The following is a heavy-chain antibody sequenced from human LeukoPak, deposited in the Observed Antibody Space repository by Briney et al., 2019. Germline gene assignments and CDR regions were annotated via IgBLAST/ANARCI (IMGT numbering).Heavy chain of an antibody. D-gene: IGHD3-22*01. V-gene: IGHV3-30-3*01. Sequence: GGSLRLSCAASGFTFSSYAMHWVRQAPGKGLEWVAAITYDGSNKYYADSVKGRFTISRDNSRNTLYLQMNSLRAEDTAVYYCARVTRYYDSSGPFVYWGQGTLVTVSS. CDR2: ITYDGSNK. CDR3: ARVTRYYDSSGPFVY. J-gene: IGHJ4*02. CDR1: GFTFSSYA.